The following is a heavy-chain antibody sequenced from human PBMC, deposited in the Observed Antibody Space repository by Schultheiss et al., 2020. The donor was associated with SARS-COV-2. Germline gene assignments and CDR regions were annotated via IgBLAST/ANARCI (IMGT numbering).Heavy chain of an antibody. Sequence: SETLSLTCTVSGGAISSYYWSWIRQPPGKGLEWIGYVYYRGSTNYKPSLRSRVTISVDTSKGQLSLRLNSVTAADTAVYYCARGSFRGYDYYYYYGMDVWGQGTTVTVSS. CDR3: ARGSFRGYDYYYYYGMDV. CDR2: VYYRGST. J-gene: IGHJ6*02. CDR1: GGAISSYY. V-gene: IGHV4-59*08. D-gene: IGHD5-12*01.